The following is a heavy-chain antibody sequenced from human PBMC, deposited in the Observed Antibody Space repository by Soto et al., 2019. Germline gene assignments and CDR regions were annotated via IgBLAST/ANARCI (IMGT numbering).Heavy chain of an antibody. CDR3: TKEVYGMGYYYYGMDV. CDR2: ITWNSASI. D-gene: IGHD2-8*01. CDR1: GFIFGDFA. Sequence: DVQLVESGGGLVQPGRSLRLSCVASGFIFGDFAMHWVRQAPGKGLEWVSSITWNSASIAYADSVKGRFTISRDNAKNSLYLQMNNLRPEDAALYYCTKEVYGMGYYYYGMDVWGQGTTVIVSS. V-gene: IGHV3-9*01. J-gene: IGHJ6*02.